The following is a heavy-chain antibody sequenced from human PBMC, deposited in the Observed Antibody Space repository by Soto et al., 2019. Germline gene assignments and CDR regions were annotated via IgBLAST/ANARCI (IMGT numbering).Heavy chain of an antibody. CDR3: ARDIGRNYFDN. V-gene: IGHV1-18*01. CDR2: VSAYNGNT. D-gene: IGHD2-15*01. Sequence: QVQLVQSGAEVKKPGASVKVSCKASGYTFTSYGISWVRQAPGQGLEWMGWVSAYNGNTHYAQKFQNRVTMTTDTSTSTAYMELRMLRSDDRATYYCARDIGRNYFDNWGQGTLVTVSS. J-gene: IGHJ4*02. CDR1: GYTFTSYG.